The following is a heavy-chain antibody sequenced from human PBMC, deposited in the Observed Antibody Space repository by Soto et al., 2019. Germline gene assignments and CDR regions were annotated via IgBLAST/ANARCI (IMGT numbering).Heavy chain of an antibody. CDR3: ARSLHVVYYGSGSYHFFDWFDP. Sequence: SENLSLTCTVSGGSSSSYYRSWIRQPPGKGLTWIGYIYYSGSTNYNPSLKSRVTISVDTSKNQFSLKLSSVTAANTAVYYCARSLHVVYYGSGSYHFFDWFDPSGQGTLVTVSS. J-gene: IGHJ5*02. CDR2: IYYSGST. CDR1: GGSSSSYY. V-gene: IGHV4-59*01. D-gene: IGHD3-10*01.